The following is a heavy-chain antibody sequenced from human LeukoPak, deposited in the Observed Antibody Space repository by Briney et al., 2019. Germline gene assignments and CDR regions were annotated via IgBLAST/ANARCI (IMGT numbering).Heavy chain of an antibody. CDR3: ARAFRGIFGVFEAFDI. Sequence: GASVKVSCKASGYTFTDYYMHWVRQAPGQGLEWMGWINPNSGGTNYAQKFQGRVTMTRDTSISTAYMELSRLRSDDTAVYYCARAFRGIFGVFEAFDIWGQGTMVTVSS. J-gene: IGHJ3*02. CDR1: GYTFTDYY. V-gene: IGHV1-2*02. D-gene: IGHD3-3*01. CDR2: INPNSGGT.